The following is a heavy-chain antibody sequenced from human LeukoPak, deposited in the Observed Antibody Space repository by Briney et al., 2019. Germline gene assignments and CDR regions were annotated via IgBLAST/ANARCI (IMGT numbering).Heavy chain of an antibody. V-gene: IGHV4-39*01. J-gene: IGHJ5*02. CDR2: IYYSGST. Sequence: PSETLSLTCTVSGGSISSSSYYWGWIRQPPGKWLEWIGSIYYSGSTSYNPSLKSRVTISVDTSKNQFSLKLNSVTAADTAVYYCARVPYYDFWSGFDPWGQGTLVTVSS. CDR3: ARVPYYDFWSGFDP. CDR1: GGSISSSSYY. D-gene: IGHD3-3*01.